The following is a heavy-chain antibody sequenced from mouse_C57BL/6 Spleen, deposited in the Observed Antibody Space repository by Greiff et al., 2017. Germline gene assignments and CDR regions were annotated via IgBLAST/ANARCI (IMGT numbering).Heavy chain of an antibody. J-gene: IGHJ2*01. V-gene: IGHV1-50*01. CDR1: GYTFTSYW. CDR3: AGGYGNYGGFDY. Sequence: VQLQQPGAELVKPGASVKLSCKASGYTFTSYWMQWVKQRPGQGLEWIGEIDPSDSYTNYNQKFKGKATLTVDTSSSTAYMQLSSLTSEDSAVYYCAGGYGNYGGFDYWGQGTTLTVSS. D-gene: IGHD2-1*01. CDR2: IDPSDSYT.